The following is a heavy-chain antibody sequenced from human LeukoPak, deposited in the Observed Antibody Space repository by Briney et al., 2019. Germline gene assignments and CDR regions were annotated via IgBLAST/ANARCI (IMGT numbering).Heavy chain of an antibody. CDR2: ISYDGSNK. D-gene: IGHD1/OR15-1a*01. CDR1: GFTFSSYA. Sequence: GGSLRLSCAASGFTFSSYAMHWVRQAPGKGLEWVAVISYDGSNKYYADSVKGRFTISRDNSKNTLYLQMNSLRAEDTAVYYCTSPQRGRNNWNNFWGQGTLVTVSS. CDR3: TSPQRGRNNWNNF. V-gene: IGHV3-30-3*01. J-gene: IGHJ4*02.